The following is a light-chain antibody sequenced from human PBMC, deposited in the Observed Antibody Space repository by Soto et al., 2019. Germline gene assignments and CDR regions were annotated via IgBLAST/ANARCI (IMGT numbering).Light chain of an antibody. CDR3: QAYDNSLGGSVL. J-gene: IGLJ3*02. CDR2: DSF. V-gene: IGLV1-40*01. Sequence: QSVLKQQPSVSGAPGQTVTISCSGSSSNIGAGYDVHWYQQLPGTVPKLVIYDSFNRPSGVPDRFSGSKSGTSASLAITWLQAEDEAYYYCQAYDNSLGGSVLFGGVTKLTVL. CDR1: SSNIGAGYD.